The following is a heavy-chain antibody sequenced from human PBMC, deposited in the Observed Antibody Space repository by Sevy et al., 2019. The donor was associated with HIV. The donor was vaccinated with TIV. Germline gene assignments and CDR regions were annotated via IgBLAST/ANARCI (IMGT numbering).Heavy chain of an antibody. CDR3: ARTATMVRGVKGAFDI. CDR2: IGTAGDT. CDR1: GFTFSSYD. J-gene: IGHJ3*02. Sequence: GGSLRLSCAASGFTFSSYDMHWVRRATGKGLEWVSAIGTAGDTYNPGSVKGRFTISRENAKNSLYLQMNSLRAGDTAVYYCARTATMVRGVKGAFDIWVQGTMVTVSS. V-gene: IGHV3-13*01. D-gene: IGHD3-10*01.